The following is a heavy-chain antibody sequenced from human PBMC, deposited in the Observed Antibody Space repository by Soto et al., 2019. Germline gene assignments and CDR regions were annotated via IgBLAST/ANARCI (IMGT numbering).Heavy chain of an antibody. CDR1: GGSISSGDYY. V-gene: IGHV4-30-4*01. CDR2: IYYSGST. Sequence: PSETLSLTCTVSGGSISSGDYYWSWIRQPPGKGLEWIGYIYYSGSTYYNPSLKSRVTISVDTSKNQFSLKLSPVTAADTAVYYFDRGGYDILTGYGGFDYWGQGTLVTVSS. CDR3: DRGGYDILTGYGGFDY. D-gene: IGHD3-9*01. J-gene: IGHJ4*02.